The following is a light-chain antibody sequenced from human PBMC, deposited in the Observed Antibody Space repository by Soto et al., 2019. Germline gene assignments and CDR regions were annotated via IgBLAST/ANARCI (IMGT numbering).Light chain of an antibody. Sequence: QSVLTQPRSVSGSPGQSVTISCTGTSSDVGGYNYVSWYQQHPGKAPKLMIYDVSQRPSGVPDRFSGSKSGNTASLTISGLQTYDEADYYCCSYAGSYTFGAFGGGTKLTVL. CDR2: DVS. V-gene: IGLV2-11*01. CDR1: SSDVGGYNY. CDR3: CSYAGSYTFGA. J-gene: IGLJ2*01.